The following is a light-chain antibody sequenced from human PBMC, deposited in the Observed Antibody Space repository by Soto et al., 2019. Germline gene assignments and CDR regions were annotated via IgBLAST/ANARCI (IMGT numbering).Light chain of an antibody. CDR2: DVS. V-gene: IGLV2-14*01. CDR1: SSDVGGYNY. J-gene: IGLJ2*01. CDR3: SSYTSSSTLVV. Sequence: QSALTQPASVSGSPGQSITISCTGTSSDVGGYNYVSWYQQHPGKAPKVMIYDVSNRPSGVSNRFSGSKSGNTASLTISGLQAEDEADYYCSSYTSSSTLVVFGGGTKLTDL.